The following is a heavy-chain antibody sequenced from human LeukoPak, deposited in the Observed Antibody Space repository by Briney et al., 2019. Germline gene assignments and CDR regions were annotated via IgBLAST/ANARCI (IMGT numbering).Heavy chain of an antibody. D-gene: IGHD6-13*01. CDR1: GGSVSGGSYY. V-gene: IGHV4-61*01. Sequence: PSETLSLTCTVSGGSVSGGSYYWSWIRQPPGKGLEWVGYIYYSGSTNYNPSLKSRVTISVDTSKNQFSLKVSSVTAADTAVYYCARVAAYYYYGMDVWGKGTTVTVSS. CDR3: ARVAAYYYYGMDV. J-gene: IGHJ6*04. CDR2: IYYSGST.